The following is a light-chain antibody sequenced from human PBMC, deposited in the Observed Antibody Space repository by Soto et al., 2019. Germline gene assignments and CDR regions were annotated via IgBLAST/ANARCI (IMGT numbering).Light chain of an antibody. CDR2: SNN. J-gene: IGLJ2*01. CDR1: SSNIGSNT. CDR3: AAWDDSLTGVL. V-gene: IGLV1-44*01. Sequence: QSVLTQPPSASGTPGQRVTISCSGSSSNIGSNTVNWYQQLPGTAPKLLIYSNNQRPSGVPDRFSGSKSGTSASLAISGLQSEDEADYYCAAWDDSLTGVLFGGGTQLTVL.